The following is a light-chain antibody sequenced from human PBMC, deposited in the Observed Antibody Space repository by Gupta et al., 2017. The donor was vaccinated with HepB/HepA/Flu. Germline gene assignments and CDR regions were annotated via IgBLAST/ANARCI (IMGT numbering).Light chain of an antibody. CDR2: GNS. CDR1: SSNIGAGYD. V-gene: IGLV1-40*01. CDR3: QSYDSSLSGWV. J-gene: IGLJ3*02. Sequence: QSVLTQPPSVSGAPGQRVTISCTGSSSNIGAGYDVHWYQQLPGTAPKLLIYGNSNRPSGVPDRFSGSKSGTSASLAITWLQAEDEADYYFQSYDSSLSGWVFGGGTKLTVL.